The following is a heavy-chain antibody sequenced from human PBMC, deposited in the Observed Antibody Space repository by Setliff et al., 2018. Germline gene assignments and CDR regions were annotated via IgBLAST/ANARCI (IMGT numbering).Heavy chain of an antibody. CDR2: IFYRGSP. J-gene: IGHJ3*02. D-gene: IGHD6-19*01. Sequence: KTSETLSLTCTVSAGSISAYYWSWIRQSPGKGLEWIGYIFYRGSPIYNPSLSSRVTMSVDTSKNQFSLKLTSVTAADTALYYCARGGSSGWYGGAFDMWGQGTMVTVSS. V-gene: IGHV4-59*08. CDR1: AGSISAYY. CDR3: ARGGSSGWYGGAFDM.